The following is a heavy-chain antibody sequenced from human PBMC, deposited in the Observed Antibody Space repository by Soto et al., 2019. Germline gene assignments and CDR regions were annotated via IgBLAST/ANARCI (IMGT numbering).Heavy chain of an antibody. D-gene: IGHD3-3*01. J-gene: IGHJ4*02. CDR3: ANMATYYDFWSGTSPTFDY. Sequence: TLSLTCTVSGGSISSSSYYWGWIRQPPGKGLEWIGSIYYSGSTYYNPSLKSRVTISVDTSKNQFSLKLSSVTAADTAVYYCANMATYYDFWSGTSPTFDYWGQGTLVTVSS. CDR1: GGSISSSSYY. V-gene: IGHV4-39*01. CDR2: IYYSGST.